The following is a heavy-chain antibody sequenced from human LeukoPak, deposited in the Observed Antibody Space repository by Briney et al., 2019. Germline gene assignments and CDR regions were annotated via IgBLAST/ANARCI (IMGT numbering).Heavy chain of an antibody. V-gene: IGHV3-9*01. CDR1: GFTFDDYA. CDR2: ISWNSGSI. D-gene: IGHD3-22*01. CDR3: ARETTINYYDSSGYYLYYYMDV. Sequence: PGGSLGLSCAASGFTFDDYAMHWVRQAPGKGLEWVSGISWNSGSIGYADSVKGRFTISRDNSKNTLYLQMNSLRAEDTAVYYCARETTINYYDSSGYYLYYYMDVWGKGTTVTVSS. J-gene: IGHJ6*03.